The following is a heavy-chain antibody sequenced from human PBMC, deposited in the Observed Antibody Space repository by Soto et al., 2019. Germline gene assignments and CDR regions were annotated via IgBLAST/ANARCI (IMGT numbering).Heavy chain of an antibody. CDR2: IYYSGST. D-gene: IGHD3-22*01. J-gene: IGHJ6*02. V-gene: IGHV4-59*01. CDR1: GGSISSYY. CDR3: ARDTVYDSSGFRAYYGMDV. Sequence: QVQLQESGPGLVKPSETLSLTCTVSGGSISSYYWSWIRQPPGKGLEWIGYIYYSGSTNYNPSLKMRVTISVDTSKNQFSLKRSSVAAADTAVYYCARDTVYDSSGFRAYYGMDVWGQGTTVTVSS.